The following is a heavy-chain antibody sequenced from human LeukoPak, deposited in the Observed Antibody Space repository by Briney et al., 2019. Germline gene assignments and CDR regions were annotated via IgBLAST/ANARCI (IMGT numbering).Heavy chain of an antibody. D-gene: IGHD1-1*01. CDR3: AKPRAMTTGVGRYFDL. CDR2: ISGGGEDT. J-gene: IGHJ2*01. V-gene: IGHV3-23*01. CDR1: GFTFTSYA. Sequence: GGSLRLSCAASGFTFTSYAMCWIRQAPGKGLEWVSAISGGGEDTYYPDSVKGRFTISRDNSKNTLYLQMNSLRAEDTAIYYCAKPRAMTTGVGRYFDLWGRGTLVTVSS.